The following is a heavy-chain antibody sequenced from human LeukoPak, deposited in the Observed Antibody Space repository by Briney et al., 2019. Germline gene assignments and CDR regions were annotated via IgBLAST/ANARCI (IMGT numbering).Heavy chain of an antibody. Sequence: SETLSLTCTVSGGSISSSSYYWGWIRQPPGTGLEWIGSIYYSGSTYYNPSLKSRVTISVDTSKNQFSLKLSSVTAADTAVYYCARHDGGSYYYFDYWGQGTLVTVSS. CDR1: GGSISSSSYY. V-gene: IGHV4-39*01. J-gene: IGHJ4*02. CDR2: IYYSGST. D-gene: IGHD1-26*01. CDR3: ARHDGGSYYYFDY.